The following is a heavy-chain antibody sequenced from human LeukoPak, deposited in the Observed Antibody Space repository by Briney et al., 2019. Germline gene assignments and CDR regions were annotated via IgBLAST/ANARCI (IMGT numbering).Heavy chain of an antibody. D-gene: IGHD5-18*01. CDR1: GFTFSSYS. V-gene: IGHV3-21*01. J-gene: IGHJ6*02. CDR3: ARCVSYGYVIGYHGMDV. CDR2: ISSSSSYI. Sequence: GGSLRLSCAASGFTFSSYSMNWVRQAPGKGLEWVSSISSSSSYIYYADSVKGRFTISRDNAKNSLYLQMNSLRAEDTAVYYCARCVSYGYVIGYHGMDVWGQGTTVTVSS.